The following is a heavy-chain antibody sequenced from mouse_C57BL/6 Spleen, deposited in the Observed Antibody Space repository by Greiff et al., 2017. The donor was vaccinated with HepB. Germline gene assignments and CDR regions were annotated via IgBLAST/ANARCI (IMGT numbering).Heavy chain of an antibody. CDR2: IYPGSGST. D-gene: IGHD1-1*01. CDR3: ARGDGSIYYFDY. CDR1: GYTFTSYW. Sequence: QVQLQQPGAELVKPGASVKMPCKASGYTFTSYWITWVKQRPGQGLEWIGDIYPGSGSTNYNEKFKSKATLTVDTSSSTAYMQLSSLTSEDSAVYYCARGDGSIYYFDYWGEGTPLTVSS. V-gene: IGHV1-55*01. J-gene: IGHJ2*01.